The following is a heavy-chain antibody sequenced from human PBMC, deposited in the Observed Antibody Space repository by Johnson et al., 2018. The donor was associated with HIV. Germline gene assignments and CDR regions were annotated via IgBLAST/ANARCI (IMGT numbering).Heavy chain of an antibody. Sequence: VQLVESGGGLVQPGESLRLSCAASGFTFSTYDMHWVRQTTGKGLEWVSAIGAAGDTYYADSVKGRFTISRDNSKNTLYLQMNNLRDEDTAVYYCAKSGLFVLVVYAPDVFDIWGQGTMVTVSS. D-gene: IGHD2-8*02. CDR3: AKSGLFVLVVYAPDVFDI. CDR2: IGAAGDT. J-gene: IGHJ3*02. V-gene: IGHV3-13*01. CDR1: GFTFSTYD.